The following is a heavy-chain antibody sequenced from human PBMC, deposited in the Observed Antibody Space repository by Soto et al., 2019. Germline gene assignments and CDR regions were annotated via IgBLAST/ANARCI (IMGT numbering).Heavy chain of an antibody. D-gene: IGHD1-26*01. CDR2: IYYSGST. CDR3: ARGSGWADFDF. V-gene: IGHV4-31*03. J-gene: IGHJ4*02. Sequence: PSETLSLTCSVSGGSISGGVYYWSWIRQHPGKGLEWIGYIYYSGSTYYNPSLKSRLTISVDTSKNQFSLKLSSVTAADTAVYYCARGSGWADFDFWGQGTLVPVSS. CDR1: GGSISGGVYY.